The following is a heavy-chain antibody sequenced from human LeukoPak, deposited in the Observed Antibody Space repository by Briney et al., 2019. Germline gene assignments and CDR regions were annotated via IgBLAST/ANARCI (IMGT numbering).Heavy chain of an antibody. CDR3: ARRDYYGSGNYYPFDY. V-gene: IGHV4-39*01. CDR2: IDYSGST. J-gene: IGHJ4*02. Sequence: SETLALTCTVSGGSISSNNYYWGWIRQPPGKGLEWFGSIDYSGSTYYNPSLKSRVTISVDTSKNQFSLKLSSVTAADTAVYYCARRDYYGSGNYYPFDYWGQGTLVTVSS. CDR1: GGSISSNNYY. D-gene: IGHD3-10*01.